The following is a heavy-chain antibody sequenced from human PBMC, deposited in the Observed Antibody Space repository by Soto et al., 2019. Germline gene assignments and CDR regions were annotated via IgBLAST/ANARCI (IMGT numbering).Heavy chain of an antibody. J-gene: IGHJ4*02. Sequence: QVRLAQSGAEVKKPGSSVKVSCKASGGSFSNYALSWVRQAPGQGLEWMGVIILPFGTPNYAQKFQGTVTITADESMTTVYMEVSGLRSEDTAVYYCARGPDYEGYFDYWGRGTLVTVSS. V-gene: IGHV1-69*12. CDR2: IILPFGTP. CDR1: GGSFSNYA. CDR3: ARGPDYEGYFDY. D-gene: IGHD3-22*01.